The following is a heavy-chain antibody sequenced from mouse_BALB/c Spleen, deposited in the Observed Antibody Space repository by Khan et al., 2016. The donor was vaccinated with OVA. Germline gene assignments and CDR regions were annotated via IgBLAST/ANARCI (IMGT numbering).Heavy chain of an antibody. J-gene: IGHJ4*01. Sequence: QVQLKESGPGLVAPSQSLSITCTVSGFSLTSYGVNWVRQPPGEGLEWRGVIWGDGSTNYHLTLKSRLIISKDSSKRQVFLTLNSLQTDDTATYYCAKFTPDYYSMDYWGQGTSVTVST. V-gene: IGHV2-3*01. D-gene: IGHD1-1*01. CDR2: IWGDGST. CDR1: GFSLTSYG. CDR3: AKFTPDYYSMDY.